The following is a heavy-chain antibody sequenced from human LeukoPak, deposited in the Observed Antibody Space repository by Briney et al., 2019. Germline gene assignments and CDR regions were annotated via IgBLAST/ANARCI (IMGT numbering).Heavy chain of an antibody. Sequence: GGSLRLSCAASGFTFSDYYMSWIRQAPGKGLEWVSSISSSSSYIYYADSVKGRFTISRDNAKNSLYLQMNSLRAEDTAVYYCARVVSGYPYYFDYWGQGTLVTVSS. J-gene: IGHJ4*02. CDR1: GFTFSDYY. V-gene: IGHV3-11*06. CDR2: ISSSSSYI. D-gene: IGHD3-3*01. CDR3: ARVVSGYPYYFDY.